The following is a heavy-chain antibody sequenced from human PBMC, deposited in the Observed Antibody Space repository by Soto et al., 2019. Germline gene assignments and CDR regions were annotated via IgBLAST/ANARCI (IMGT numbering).Heavy chain of an antibody. J-gene: IGHJ5*02. CDR3: ARAHLGRHRYTLEPFDH. CDR2: TYYRSKWYN. V-gene: IGHV6-1*01. CDR1: GDSVSSNSAT. Sequence: SQTLSLTCAISGDSVSSNSATWNWIRQSPSRGLEWLGRTYYRSKWYNDYAISVKSRITINPDTSKNQFSLHLNSVIPEDTAVYYCARAHLGRHRYTLEPFDHWGPGTLVTVFS. D-gene: IGHD1-1*01.